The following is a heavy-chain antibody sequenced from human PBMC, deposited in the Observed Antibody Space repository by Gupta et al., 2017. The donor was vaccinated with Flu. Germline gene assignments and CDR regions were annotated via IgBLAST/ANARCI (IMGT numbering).Heavy chain of an antibody. Sequence: SDYWMNWVRQAPGKGLEWVANIEKDGSEKNYVDSVKGRFTISRDNAKNSLYLQMNSLRTEDTAIYYCASGVGWLIEHWGQGALVTVSS. V-gene: IGHV3-7*01. CDR3: ASGVGWLIEH. J-gene: IGHJ4*02. CDR2: IEKDGSEK. CDR1: SDYW. D-gene: IGHD6-19*01.